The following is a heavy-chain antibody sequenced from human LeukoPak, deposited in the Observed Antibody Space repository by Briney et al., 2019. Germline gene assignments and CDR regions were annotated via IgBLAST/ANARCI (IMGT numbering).Heavy chain of an antibody. V-gene: IGHV3-53*01. CDR3: ARKVGYGYALDS. CDR1: GFTVSSNC. D-gene: IGHD5-18*01. Sequence: GGSLRLSCAASGFTVSSNCMTWVRQAPGMGLEWVSVVCSGGDTYYADSVKGRFTISTDDSNNNVYLQMNSLRAEGTAVYYCARKVGYGYALDSWGQGTLVTVSS. CDR2: VCSGGDT. J-gene: IGHJ4*02.